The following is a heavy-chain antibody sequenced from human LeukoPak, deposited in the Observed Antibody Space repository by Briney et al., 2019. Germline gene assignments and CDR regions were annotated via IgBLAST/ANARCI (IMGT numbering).Heavy chain of an antibody. Sequence: SVKVSCKASGGTFSSYAISWVRQAPGQGLEWMGGIIPIFGTANYAQKFQGRVTITADESTSTAYMELSSLRSEDTAVYYCARGTDYGAPAEYFQHWGQGTLVTVSS. CDR3: ARGTDYGAPAEYFQH. V-gene: IGHV1-69*01. D-gene: IGHD4-17*01. CDR1: GGTFSSYA. J-gene: IGHJ1*01. CDR2: IIPIFGTA.